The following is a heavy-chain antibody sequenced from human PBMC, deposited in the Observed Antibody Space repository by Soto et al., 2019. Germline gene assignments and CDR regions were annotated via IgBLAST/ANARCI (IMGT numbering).Heavy chain of an antibody. V-gene: IGHV3-9*01. D-gene: IGHD1-26*01. J-gene: IGHJ4*02. CDR2: ITWNSGSI. CDR3: AKGGGSYSGSFDY. Sequence: EVQLVESGGGLVQPGRSLRLSCAASGFTFDDYVMHWVRQAPGKGLEWVSGITWNSGSIDYADSVKGRFTISRDNAKNSLYLQMNSLRAEDTALYYCAKGGGSYSGSFDYLGQGTLVTVSS. CDR1: GFTFDDYV.